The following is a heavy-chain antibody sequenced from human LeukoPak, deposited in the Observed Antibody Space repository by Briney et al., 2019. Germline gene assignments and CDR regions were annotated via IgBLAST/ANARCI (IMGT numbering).Heavy chain of an antibody. J-gene: IGHJ6*03. V-gene: IGHV4-39*07. CDR3: ACYYGSGSYNHYYYYMDV. CDR1: GGSISSYY. D-gene: IGHD3-10*01. Sequence: SETLSLTCTVSGGSISSYYWGWLRQPPGKGLEWIGNIYYSGTTYYNPSLKSRVTISVDTSKNQFSLKLSSVTAADTAVYYCACYYGSGSYNHYYYYMDVWGKGTTVTVSS. CDR2: IYYSGTT.